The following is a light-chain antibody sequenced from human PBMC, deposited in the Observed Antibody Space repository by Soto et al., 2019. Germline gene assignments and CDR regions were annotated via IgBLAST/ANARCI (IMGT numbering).Light chain of an antibody. Sequence: QSALTQPPSASGSPGQSVTISCTGTSTDVGAYNQVSWYQQHPGKAPKLIIYEVSNRPSGVPDRFSGSKSGNTASLAVSGLQAEDEADYYCSSYESNQSFLVFGTGTKLTVL. CDR1: STDVGAYNQ. V-gene: IGLV2-8*01. CDR3: SSYESNQSFLV. CDR2: EVS. J-gene: IGLJ2*01.